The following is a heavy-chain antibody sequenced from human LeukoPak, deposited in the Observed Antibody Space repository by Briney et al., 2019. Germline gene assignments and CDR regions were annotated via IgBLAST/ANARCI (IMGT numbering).Heavy chain of an antibody. CDR2: IYYSGST. Sequence: SETLSLTCTVSGGSISSYYWSWIRQPPGKGLEWVGYIYYSGSTNYNPSLKSRVTISVDTSKNQFSLKLSSVTAADTAVYYCARDVDTAMVLGAFDIWGQGTMVTVSS. CDR1: GGSISSYY. CDR3: ARDVDTAMVLGAFDI. V-gene: IGHV4-59*01. J-gene: IGHJ3*02. D-gene: IGHD5-18*01.